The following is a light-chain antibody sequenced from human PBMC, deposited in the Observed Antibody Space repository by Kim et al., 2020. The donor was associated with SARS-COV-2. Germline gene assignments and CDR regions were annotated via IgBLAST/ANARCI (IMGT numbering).Light chain of an antibody. V-gene: IGLV3-27*01. CDR2: KDN. CDR1: VLTKKY. J-gene: IGLJ2*01. Sequence: SYELTQPSSVSVSPGQTARITCSGDVLTKKYARWFQQKPGQAPVVVIYKDNERPSGIPERFSGSRSGTTVTLTISGAQVEDEADYYCYSTTDNNQGVFGGGTQLTVL. CDR3: YSTTDNNQGV.